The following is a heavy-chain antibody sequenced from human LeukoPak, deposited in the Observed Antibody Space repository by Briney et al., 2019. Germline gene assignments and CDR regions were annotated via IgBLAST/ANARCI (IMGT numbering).Heavy chain of an antibody. CDR3: ARKYSGYGGWIDY. V-gene: IGHV4-59*01. J-gene: IGHJ4*02. D-gene: IGHD5-12*01. CDR2: VYHSGST. Sequence: PSETLSLICTVSGGSISGYYWSWLRQPPGKGLEWIGYVYHSGSTNYNPSLKSRVTISLDTSKNQFSLKLSSVTAADTAVYYCARKYSGYGGWIDYWGQGTLVTVSS. CDR1: GGSISGYY.